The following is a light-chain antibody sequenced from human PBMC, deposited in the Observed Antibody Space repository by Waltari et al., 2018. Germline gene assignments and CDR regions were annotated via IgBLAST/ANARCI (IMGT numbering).Light chain of an antibody. Sequence: SSELTQDPTVSVAMGQTVRITCQGDSLRSYYASWYQQRPGQAPILVFSGNNNRPPWVPDRCAGSSSDNTAVLTITGAQAEDEASYYCHSRDASGVGGSFGGGTKLTVL. CDR1: SLRSYY. CDR3: HSRDASGVGGS. V-gene: IGLV3-19*01. CDR2: GNN. J-gene: IGLJ2*01.